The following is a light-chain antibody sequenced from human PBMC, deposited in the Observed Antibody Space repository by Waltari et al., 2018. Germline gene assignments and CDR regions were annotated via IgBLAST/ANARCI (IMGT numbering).Light chain of an antibody. V-gene: IGLV2-14*01. CDR1: ASDIGALNY. CDR3: SSYTLSSTLV. Sequence: QSALTQPASMSGSPGQSITISCTGTASDIGALNYVSWYQQLPGNSPRLLIFEVNTRPPGISFRFSGSKSANTASLTISGLQADDEADYYCSSYTLSSTLVFGGGTRLTVL. J-gene: IGLJ2*01. CDR2: EVN.